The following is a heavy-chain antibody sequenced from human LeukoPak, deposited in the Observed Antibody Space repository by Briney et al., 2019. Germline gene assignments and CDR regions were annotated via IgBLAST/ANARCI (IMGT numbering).Heavy chain of an antibody. CDR2: IRRDGSNK. Sequence: GGPLRLSCTTSGFPFSSFGMHWVRQAPGRGLEGVAFIRRDGSNKNYAESVKGRFTISSDNSKNTLYLQMNSLRPEDTAVYYCAKDCTLYTNYGCFDYWGLGTLVTVPS. D-gene: IGHD3-16*01. CDR1: GFPFSSFG. CDR3: AKDCTLYTNYGCFDY. J-gene: IGHJ4*02. V-gene: IGHV3-30*02.